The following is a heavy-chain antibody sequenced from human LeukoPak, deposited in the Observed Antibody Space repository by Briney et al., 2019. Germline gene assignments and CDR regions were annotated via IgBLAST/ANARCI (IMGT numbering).Heavy chain of an antibody. V-gene: IGHV5-51*01. CDR1: GYTFTTNW. Sequence: GESLKISFKGSGYTFTTNWIGWVRQTPGKGLEWMAIIHPADSDTRYSPSFQGQVSISVDKSISTAYLQWSSLKASDTAMYYCTMGWRGTYYDPASYWSQGTLMIVSS. CDR2: IHPADSDT. CDR3: TMGWRGTYYDPASY. D-gene: IGHD1-26*01. J-gene: IGHJ4*02.